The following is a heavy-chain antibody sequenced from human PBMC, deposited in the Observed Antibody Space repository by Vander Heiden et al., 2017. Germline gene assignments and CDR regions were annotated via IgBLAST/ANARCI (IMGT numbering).Heavy chain of an antibody. Sequence: QVQLQQSGPGLVKPSQTLPLTCSISGDSVPSNSAAWNWIRQSPSRGLEWLGRTYYRSKWYNDYLVSVKSRITIKSDTFKNQFSLQLNSVTPEDTAVYYCARDRSALGSHYFDSWGQGTLVTVSS. CDR1: GDSVPSNSAA. V-gene: IGHV6-1*01. CDR2: TYYRSKWYN. D-gene: IGHD7-27*01. CDR3: ARDRSALGSHYFDS. J-gene: IGHJ4*02.